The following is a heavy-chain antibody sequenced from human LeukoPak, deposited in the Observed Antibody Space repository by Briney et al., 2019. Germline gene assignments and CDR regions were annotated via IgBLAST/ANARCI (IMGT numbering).Heavy chain of an antibody. CDR1: GFTFGAYW. V-gene: IGHV3-74*01. D-gene: IGHD1-26*01. Sequence: GGSLRLSCAGSGFTFGAYWMYWVRQVPGNGLMWVADINTDGSSTRYVDSLKGRFTISRDNAKNTLYLEMESLRAEDTAIYYCARDWKVGTTPTTLDHWGQGTLVTVSS. CDR2: INTDGSST. CDR3: ARDWKVGTTPTTLDH. J-gene: IGHJ4*02.